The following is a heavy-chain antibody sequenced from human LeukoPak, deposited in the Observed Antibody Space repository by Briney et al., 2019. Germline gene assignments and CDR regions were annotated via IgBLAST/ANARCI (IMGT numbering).Heavy chain of an antibody. Sequence: GGSLRLSCVASEFTFSVYWMHGVRQTPGKGLAWVSRISGDGTRTDYADSVKGRFTISRDNAKNTVYLQMNSLRAEDTALYYCARDNSPGWFGPWGQGTLVIVSS. CDR2: ISGDGTRT. V-gene: IGHV3-74*01. CDR1: EFTFSVYW. J-gene: IGHJ5*02. D-gene: IGHD4-23*01. CDR3: ARDNSPGWFGP.